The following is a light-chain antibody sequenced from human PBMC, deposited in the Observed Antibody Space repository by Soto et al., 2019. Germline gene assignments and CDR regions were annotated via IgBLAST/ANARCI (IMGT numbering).Light chain of an antibody. V-gene: IGKV1-5*03. J-gene: IGKJ1*01. CDR2: QAS. CDR1: QSISSW. CDR3: QQYNSYWT. Sequence: DIQMTQSPSTLSASVGDRVTITCRASQSISSWLAWYQHKPGEAPKLLISQASILESGVPPRFSGSGSGTEFTLTISSLQPDDFATYYCQQYNSYWTFGQGTKVDIK.